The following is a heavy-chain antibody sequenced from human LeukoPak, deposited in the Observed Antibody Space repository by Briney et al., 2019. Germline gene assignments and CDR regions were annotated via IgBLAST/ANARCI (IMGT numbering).Heavy chain of an antibody. CDR2: IIPIFGIA. Sequence: ASVKVSCKASGGTFSSYAISWVRQAPGQGLEWMGRIIPIFGIANYAQKFQGRVTITADKSTSTAYMELSSLRSEDTAVYYCARDSFRSTVELDYWGQGTLVTVSS. D-gene: IGHD4-23*01. CDR1: GGTFSSYA. J-gene: IGHJ4*02. V-gene: IGHV1-69*04. CDR3: ARDSFRSTVELDY.